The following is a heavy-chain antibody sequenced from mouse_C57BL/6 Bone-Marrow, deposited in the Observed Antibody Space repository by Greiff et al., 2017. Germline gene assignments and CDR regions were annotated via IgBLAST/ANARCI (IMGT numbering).Heavy chain of an antibody. CDR1: GYTFTSYG. CDR3: ARPYYGSSYWYFDV. D-gene: IGHD1-1*01. V-gene: IGHV1-81*01. CDR2: IYPRSGNT. J-gene: IGHJ1*03. Sequence: VQLQQSGAELARPGASVKLSCKASGYTFTSYGISWVKPRTGQGLEWIGEIYPRSGNTYYNEKFKGKATLTADKSSSTAYMELRSLTAEDSAVXFCARPYYGSSYWYFDVWGTGTTVTVST.